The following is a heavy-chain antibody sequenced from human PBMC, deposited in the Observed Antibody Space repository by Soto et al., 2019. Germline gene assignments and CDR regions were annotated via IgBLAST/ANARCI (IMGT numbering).Heavy chain of an antibody. Sequence: GGSLRLSCAASGFTFSSYAMSWVRQAPGKGLEWVSSISVSGGSTFYADSVKGRFTSSRDNSKKTLYLQMNSLRVEDTAVYYCAKQPWGSDDYALDYWGQGTLVTVSS. D-gene: IGHD4-17*01. CDR2: ISVSGGST. CDR3: AKQPWGSDDYALDY. V-gene: IGHV3-23*01. J-gene: IGHJ4*02. CDR1: GFTFSSYA.